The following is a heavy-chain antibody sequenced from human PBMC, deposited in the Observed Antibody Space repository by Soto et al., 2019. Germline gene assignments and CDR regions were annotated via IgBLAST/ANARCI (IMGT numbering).Heavy chain of an antibody. CDR1: GGSISTDNW. J-gene: IGHJ4*02. D-gene: IGHD5-12*01. V-gene: IGHV4-4*02. Sequence: QVQLEESGPGLVKPSGTLSLTCAVSGGSISTDNWWSWVRQAPGKGLEWVGEIYHSGSTNYNPSLKSRLTISIEKSKDQFSLDVRSVTAADTAVYYCARGGRWLFDYWGQGTLVTVSS. CDR3: ARGGRWLFDY. CDR2: IYHSGST.